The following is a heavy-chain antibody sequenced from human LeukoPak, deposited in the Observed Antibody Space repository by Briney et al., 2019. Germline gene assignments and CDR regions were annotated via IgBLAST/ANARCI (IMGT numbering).Heavy chain of an antibody. D-gene: IGHD1-26*01. J-gene: IGHJ4*02. CDR3: ARDGAPMVGATSGFDY. CDR1: GGTFSSYA. Sequence: GASVKVSCKASGGTFSSYAISWVRQAPGQGLEWMGGIIPIFGTANYAQKFQGRVTITTDESTSTAYMELSSLRSEDTAVYYCARDGAPMVGATSGFDYWGQGTLVTVSS. CDR2: IIPIFGTA. V-gene: IGHV1-69*05.